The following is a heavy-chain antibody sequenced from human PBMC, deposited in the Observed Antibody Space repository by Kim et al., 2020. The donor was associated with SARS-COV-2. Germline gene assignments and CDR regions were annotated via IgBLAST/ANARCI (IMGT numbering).Heavy chain of an antibody. V-gene: IGHV3-74*01. CDR2: NNDGTST. Sequence: NNDGTSTYYAASGKGRFNICRDSAKITGYLQMNSLGAEDKAVYYCPTAVEYWGQGTLVTVSS. J-gene: IGHJ4*02. CDR3: PTAVEY.